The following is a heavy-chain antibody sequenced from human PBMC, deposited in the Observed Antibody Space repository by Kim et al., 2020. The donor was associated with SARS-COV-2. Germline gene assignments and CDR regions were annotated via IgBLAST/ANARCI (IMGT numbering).Heavy chain of an antibody. CDR2: IYYSGST. V-gene: IGHV4-59*01. Sequence: SETLSLTCTVSGGSISSYYWSWIRQPPGKGLEWIGYIYYSGSTNYNPSLKSRVTISVDTSKNQFSLKLSSVTAADTAVYYCARASVTRGGMGVWGQGTTVTVSS. CDR3: ARASVTRGGMGV. D-gene: IGHD3-10*01. J-gene: IGHJ6*02. CDR1: GGSISSYY.